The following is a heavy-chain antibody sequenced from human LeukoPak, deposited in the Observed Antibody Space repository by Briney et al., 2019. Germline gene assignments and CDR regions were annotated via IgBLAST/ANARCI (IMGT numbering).Heavy chain of an antibody. CDR2: ISSSGSTI. CDR3: ARDRLTVAGIQRHDAFDI. J-gene: IGHJ3*02. Sequence: GGSLRLSCAASGFTFSDYYMSWIRQAPGKGLEWVSYISSSGSTIYYADSVKGRFTISRDNAKNSLYLQMNSLRAEDTAVYYCARDRLTVAGIQRHDAFDIWGQGTMVTVSS. D-gene: IGHD6-19*01. V-gene: IGHV3-11*04. CDR1: GFTFSDYY.